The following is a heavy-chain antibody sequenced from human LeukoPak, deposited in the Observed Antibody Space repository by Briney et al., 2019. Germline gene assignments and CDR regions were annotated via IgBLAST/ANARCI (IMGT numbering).Heavy chain of an antibody. V-gene: IGHV4-61*03. J-gene: IGHJ4*02. CDR2: IYYTGST. CDR1: GGSVRSDISH. Sequence: SETLSLTCSVSGGSVRSDISHWSWIRQPPGKALEWIGYIYYTGSTYYNPSLEGRVTISVDTSRNHFSVKLSSVTAADTAVYYCARSQNYYGSGDYWSQGTLVTVSS. CDR3: ARSQNYYGSGDY. D-gene: IGHD3-10*01.